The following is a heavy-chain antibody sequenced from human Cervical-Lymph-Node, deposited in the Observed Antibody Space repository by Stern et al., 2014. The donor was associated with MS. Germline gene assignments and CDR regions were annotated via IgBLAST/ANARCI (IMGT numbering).Heavy chain of an antibody. V-gene: IGHV3-21*02. CDR1: GFTFSSYS. D-gene: IGHD4-17*01. CDR2: ISSSSSYI. J-gene: IGHJ4*01. CDR3: ARGRMTVTTPTDY. Sequence: EVQLVESGGGLVKPGGSLRLSCAASGFTFSSYSMNWVRQAPGKGLEWVSSISSSSSYIYYADSVKGRFTISRDNAKNSLYLQMNSLRAEDTAVYYCARGRMTVTTPTDYWGQEPWSPSPQ.